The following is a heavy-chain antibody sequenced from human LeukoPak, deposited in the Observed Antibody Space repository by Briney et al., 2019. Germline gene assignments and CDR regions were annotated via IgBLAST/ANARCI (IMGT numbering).Heavy chain of an antibody. CDR1: GISFSSYW. J-gene: IGHJ4*02. CDR2: IKYDGTHK. Sequence: PGGSLRLSCVASGISFSSYWMAWVRQAPGKGLEWVANIKYDGTHKFYADSVKGRFTISRDNAKNSLFLEMNSLTADDTAVYFCASSHDSSGNDWGQGTLATVSS. D-gene: IGHD3-22*01. V-gene: IGHV3-7*01. CDR3: ASSHDSSGND.